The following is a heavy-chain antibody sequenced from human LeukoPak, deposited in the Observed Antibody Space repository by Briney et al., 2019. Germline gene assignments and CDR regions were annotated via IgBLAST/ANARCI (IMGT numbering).Heavy chain of an antibody. V-gene: IGHV3-33*06. J-gene: IGHJ4*02. D-gene: IGHD3-10*01. Sequence: GRSLRLSCAASGFTFSSYGMHWVRQAPGKGLEWVAVIWYDGSNKYYADSVKGRFTISRDNSKNTLYLQMNSLRAEDTAVYYYAKPLWSSGSYSLDYWGQGTLVTVSS. CDR3: AKPLWSSGSYSLDY. CDR2: IWYDGSNK. CDR1: GFTFSSYG.